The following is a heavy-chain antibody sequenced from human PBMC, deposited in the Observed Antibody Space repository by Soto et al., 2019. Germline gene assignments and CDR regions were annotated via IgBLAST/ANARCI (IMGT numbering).Heavy chain of an antibody. CDR1: GYTFTSYG. CDR3: ARDRRSPLYYYYGMDV. J-gene: IGHJ6*02. CDR2: ISAYNGNT. Sequence: ASVKVSCKASGYTFTSYGISWVRQAPGQGLEWMGWISAYNGNTNYAQKLQGRVTMTTDTSTSTAYMELRSLRSDDTAVYYCARDRRSPLYYYYGMDVWGQGTTVTV. V-gene: IGHV1-18*01. D-gene: IGHD1-26*01.